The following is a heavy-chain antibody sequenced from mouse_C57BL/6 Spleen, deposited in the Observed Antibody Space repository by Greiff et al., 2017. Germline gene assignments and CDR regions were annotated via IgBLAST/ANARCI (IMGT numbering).Heavy chain of an antibody. Sequence: EVKLMESGPGLVKPSQSLSLTCSVTGYSITSGSYWNWIRQFPGNKLEWMGYISYDGSNNYNPSPKNRISIPRDTAKNQFFLKLNSVTTEDTATYDCARSLPRGGYYAMDYWGEGTSVTVSS. CDR3: ARSLPRGGYYAMDY. J-gene: IGHJ4*01. V-gene: IGHV3-6*01. CDR2: ISYDGSN. CDR1: GYSITSGSY.